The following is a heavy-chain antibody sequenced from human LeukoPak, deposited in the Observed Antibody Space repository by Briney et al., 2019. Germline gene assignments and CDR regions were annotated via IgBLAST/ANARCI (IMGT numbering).Heavy chain of an antibody. V-gene: IGHV4-4*07. CDR2: NYTSGST. CDR3: ARSLRYYGSGSYVAPFDY. Sequence: KPSQTLSLTCTVSSGSINSYYWSWIRQPAGKGLEWIGRNYTSGSTYFNPSLKSRVTTSVDTSKNQFSLKLSSVTAADMAVYYCARSLRYYGSGSYVAPFDYWGQGTLVTVSS. J-gene: IGHJ4*02. D-gene: IGHD3-10*01. CDR1: SGSINSYY.